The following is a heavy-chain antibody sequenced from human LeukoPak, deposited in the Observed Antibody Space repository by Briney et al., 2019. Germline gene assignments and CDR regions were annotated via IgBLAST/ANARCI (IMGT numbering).Heavy chain of an antibody. CDR2: ISSSSSYI. CDR1: GFTFSSYS. J-gene: IGHJ4*02. Sequence: GGSLRLSCAASGFTFSSYSMNWVRQAPGKGLEWVSSISSSSSYIYYADSVKGRFTISRDNAKNSVFPQMNSLRVEDTAVYHCARGRSYFDYWGQGTLVTVSS. V-gene: IGHV3-21*01. CDR3: ARGRSYFDY.